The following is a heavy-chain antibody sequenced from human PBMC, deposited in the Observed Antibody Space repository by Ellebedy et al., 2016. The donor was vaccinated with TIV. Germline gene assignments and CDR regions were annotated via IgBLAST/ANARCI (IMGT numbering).Heavy chain of an antibody. D-gene: IGHD6-13*01. CDR3: AKLGNPAQAAAATGS. Sequence: SETLSLXXTVSGGSLSGFHWSWIRQTPGKGLEWIGYISYSGVTSYNPSLKSRVIISVDTSKSQFSLNLSSVTAADTAVYYCAKLGNPAQAAAATGSWGQGTLVTVSS. CDR2: ISYSGVT. V-gene: IGHV4-59*01. CDR1: GGSLSGFH. J-gene: IGHJ5*02.